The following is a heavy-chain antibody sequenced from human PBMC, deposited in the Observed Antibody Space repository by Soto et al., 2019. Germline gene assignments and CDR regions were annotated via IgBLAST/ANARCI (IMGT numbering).Heavy chain of an antibody. CDR3: ASSYYDFWSGYYSLSYYYGMDV. Sequence: QVQLVQSGAEVKKPGASVKVSCKASGYTFTSYGISWVRQAPGQGLEWMGWISAYNGNTNYAQKLQGRVTMTTDTPTSKAYMELRSLRSDDTAVYYCASSYYDFWSGYYSLSYYYGMDVWGQGTAVTVSS. J-gene: IGHJ6*02. V-gene: IGHV1-18*01. CDR1: GYTFTSYG. D-gene: IGHD3-3*01. CDR2: ISAYNGNT.